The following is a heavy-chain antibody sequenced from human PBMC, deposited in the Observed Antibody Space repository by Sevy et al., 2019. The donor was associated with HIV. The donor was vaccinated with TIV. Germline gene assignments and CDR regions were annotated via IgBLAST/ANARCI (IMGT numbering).Heavy chain of an antibody. D-gene: IGHD6-19*01. CDR3: ARSILAVAGSYGMDV. CDR1: GFNFSNYV. CDR2: ISSYGNEA. V-gene: IGHV3-30*03. J-gene: IGHJ6*02. Sequence: GVSLRLSCAASGFNFSNYVLHWVRQAPGKGLEWVTFISSYGNEADYVDSVKGRFTISRDDSKNTLYLQMNSLRPEDTAVYYCARSILAVAGSYGMDVWGQGTTVTVSS.